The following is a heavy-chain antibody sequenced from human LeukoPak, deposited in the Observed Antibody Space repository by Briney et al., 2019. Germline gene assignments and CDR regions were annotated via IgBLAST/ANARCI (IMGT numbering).Heavy chain of an antibody. CDR2: INPSGGST. D-gene: IGHD5-18*01. CDR3: ARVKLDTAIDYYGMDV. V-gene: IGHV1-46*01. J-gene: IGHJ6*02. Sequence: ASVKVSCKASGYTFTSYYMHWVRQAPGQGLEWMGIINPSGGSTSYAQKFQGRVTMTRDTSTSTVYMELSSLRSEDTAVYYCARVKLDTAIDYYGMDVWGQGTTVTFSS. CDR1: GYTFTSYY.